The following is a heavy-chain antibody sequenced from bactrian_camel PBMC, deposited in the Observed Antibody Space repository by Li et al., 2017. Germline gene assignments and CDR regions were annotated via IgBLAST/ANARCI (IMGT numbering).Heavy chain of an antibody. Sequence: HVQLVESGGGSVQAGGSLTLYCAGSRYSYTNWCMGWFRQAPGKERGGVAVSDSDGSTAYADSVKGRFTISKDNAKNTLYLQMNGLKPEDTGMYYCAALSRCTYYNGRVSYTSVKTWDQGTQVTVS. J-gene: IGHJ4*01. V-gene: IGHV3S55*01. CDR1: RYSYTNWC. D-gene: IGHD2*01. CDR2: SDSDGST.